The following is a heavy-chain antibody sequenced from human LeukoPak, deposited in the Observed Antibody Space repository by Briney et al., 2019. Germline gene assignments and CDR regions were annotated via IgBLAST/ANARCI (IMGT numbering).Heavy chain of an antibody. CDR2: VYYSGGT. V-gene: IGHV4-61*01. D-gene: IGHD2-21*01. CDR3: ARCGGRYFDY. J-gene: IGHJ4*02. Sequence: SETLSLTCTVSSGSVSSGNYYWSWIRQPPGKGLEWIGYVYYSGGTNYNPSLRSRVTISVDTSKNQFSLKLSSVTAADTAVYYCARCGGRYFDYWGQGTLVTVSS. CDR1: SGSVSSGNYY.